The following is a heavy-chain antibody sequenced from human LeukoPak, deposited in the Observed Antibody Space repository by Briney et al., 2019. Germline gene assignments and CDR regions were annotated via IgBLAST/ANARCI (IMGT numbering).Heavy chain of an antibody. D-gene: IGHD5-12*01. V-gene: IGHV3-30*03. CDR3: GRLMGGYDSYFYGMDV. Sequence: GGSLRLSCAASGFTVSSNYMSWVRQAPGKGLEWVAVISYDGSNKYYADSVKGRFTISRDNSQNTLYLQMNSLRLDDTAVYYCGRLMGGYDSYFYGMDVWGQGTTVTVSS. CDR1: GFTVSSNY. CDR2: ISYDGSNK. J-gene: IGHJ6*02.